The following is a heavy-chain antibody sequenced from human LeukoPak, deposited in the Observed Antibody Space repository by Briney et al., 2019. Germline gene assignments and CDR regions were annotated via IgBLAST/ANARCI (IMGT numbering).Heavy chain of an antibody. V-gene: IGHV3-48*03. J-gene: IGHJ4*02. CDR2: ISCSGSTI. CDR1: GFTFSSYE. Sequence: GGSLRLSCAASGFTFSSYEMNWVRQAPGKGLEWVSYISCSGSTIYYADSVKGRFTISRHNAKNSLYLQMNSLRAEDTAVYYCASAKARWYYGSGSYPGHSLDYWGQGTLVTVSS. D-gene: IGHD3-10*01. CDR3: ASAKARWYYGSGSYPGHSLDY.